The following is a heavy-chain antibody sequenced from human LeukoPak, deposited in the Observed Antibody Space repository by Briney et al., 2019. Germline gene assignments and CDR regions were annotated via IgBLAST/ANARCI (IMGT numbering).Heavy chain of an antibody. Sequence: GGSLRLSCAASGFTFSSYAMHWVRQVPGKGLEWVAVISYDGRNKYYADSVKGRFTISRDNSKNTLYLQMNSLRAEDTAVYYCARDRGDSGYAGIDYWGQGTLVTVSS. CDR3: ARDRGDSGYAGIDY. J-gene: IGHJ4*02. CDR2: ISYDGRNK. D-gene: IGHD5-12*01. V-gene: IGHV3-30*04. CDR1: GFTFSSYA.